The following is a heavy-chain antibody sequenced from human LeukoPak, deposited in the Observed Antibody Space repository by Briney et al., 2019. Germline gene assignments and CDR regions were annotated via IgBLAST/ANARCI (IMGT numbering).Heavy chain of an antibody. Sequence: SQTLSLTCAISGDSVSSNSAAWSWIRQSPSRGLEWLGRTYYGSKWYHDFAPSVKSRITINPNTSKNQFSLQLNSVTPEDTAVYYCAREGDSGYLFDYLGQGTLVTVSS. CDR1: GDSVSSNSAA. V-gene: IGHV6-1*01. D-gene: IGHD5-12*01. J-gene: IGHJ4*02. CDR3: AREGDSGYLFDY. CDR2: TYYGSKWYH.